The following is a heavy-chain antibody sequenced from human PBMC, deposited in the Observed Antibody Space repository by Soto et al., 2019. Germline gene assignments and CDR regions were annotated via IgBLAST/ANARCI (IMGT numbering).Heavy chain of an antibody. Sequence: ASVKVSCKASGYFFTSYGITWVRQAPGQGLEWMGWISPYNGNTKYAQNFQGRVTMTTDTSTSTAYMEVRRLRSDDPAVYYCARDFGSDLSAPGAVFDYWRQGTLVTVSS. CDR3: ARDFGSDLSAPGAVFDY. D-gene: IGHD3-3*01. J-gene: IGHJ4*02. V-gene: IGHV1-18*04. CDR1: GYFFTSYG. CDR2: ISPYNGNT.